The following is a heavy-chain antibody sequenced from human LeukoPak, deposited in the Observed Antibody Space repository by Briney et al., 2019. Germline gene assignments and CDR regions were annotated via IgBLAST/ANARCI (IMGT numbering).Heavy chain of an antibody. V-gene: IGHV3-74*01. Sequence: GGSLRLSCAASGFTFSSYGMHWVRQAPGKGLVWVSRINSDGSSTSYADSVKGRFTISRDNAKNTLYLQMNSLRAEDTAVYYCARGAPYSSSWYLYYDSSGPDYWGQGTLVTVSS. CDR2: INSDGSST. J-gene: IGHJ4*02. CDR1: GFTFSSYG. CDR3: ARGAPYSSSWYLYYDSSGPDY. D-gene: IGHD3-22*01.